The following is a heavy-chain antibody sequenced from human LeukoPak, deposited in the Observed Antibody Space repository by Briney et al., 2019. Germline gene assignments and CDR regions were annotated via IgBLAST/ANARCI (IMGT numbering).Heavy chain of an antibody. CDR2: INHSGST. Sequence: SETLSLTCAVSGGSISSSNWWSWVRQPPGKGLEWIGEINHSGSTNYNPSLKSRVTISVDTSKNQFSLKLSSVTAADTAVYYCARAPSGGMDVWGQGTTVTVSS. CDR1: GGSISSSNW. J-gene: IGHJ6*02. V-gene: IGHV4-4*02. CDR3: ARAPSGGMDV.